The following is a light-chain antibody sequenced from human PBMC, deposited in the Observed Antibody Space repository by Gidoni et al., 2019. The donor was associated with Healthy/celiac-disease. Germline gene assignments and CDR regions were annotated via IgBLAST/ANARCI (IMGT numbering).Light chain of an antibody. V-gene: IGLV2-14*01. CDR1: SSDVGGYND. J-gene: IGLJ2*01. Sequence: QSALTQPASVSGSPGQSITISCTGTSSDVGGYNDVSWYQQHPGKAPKLMIYDVSNRPSGVSNRCSGSKSGNTASLTISGLQAEDEADYYCSSYTSSSTRVFGGGTKLTVL. CDR2: DVS. CDR3: SSYTSSSTRV.